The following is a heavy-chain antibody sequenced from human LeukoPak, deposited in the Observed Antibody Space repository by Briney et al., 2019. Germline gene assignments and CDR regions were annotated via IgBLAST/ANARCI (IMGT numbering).Heavy chain of an antibody. V-gene: IGHV3-20*04. Sequence: PGGSLRLSCAASGFKFSSYAMNWVRQAPGKGLEWVSGINWNGGSTGYADSVKGRFTISRDNAKNSLYLQMNSLRAEDTALYYCARDKEQLGAFDIWGQGTMVTVSS. D-gene: IGHD6-6*01. CDR2: INWNGGST. CDR3: ARDKEQLGAFDI. J-gene: IGHJ3*02. CDR1: GFKFSSYA.